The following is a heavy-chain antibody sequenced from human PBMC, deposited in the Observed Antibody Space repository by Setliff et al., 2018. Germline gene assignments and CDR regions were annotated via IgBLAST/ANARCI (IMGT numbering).Heavy chain of an antibody. CDR1: GASVSSFDYY. Sequence: LSLTCTVSGASVSSFDYYWSWIRQPPGKGLEYIGHISHGVSTSYSPSLKSRLSISADTSKNQFSLKLTSVTAADTAVYYCARTHCTTTSCFYFHYWGQGTVVTVSS. CDR2: ISHGVST. D-gene: IGHD2-2*01. CDR3: ARTHCTTTSCFYFHY. V-gene: IGHV4-30-4*01. J-gene: IGHJ4*02.